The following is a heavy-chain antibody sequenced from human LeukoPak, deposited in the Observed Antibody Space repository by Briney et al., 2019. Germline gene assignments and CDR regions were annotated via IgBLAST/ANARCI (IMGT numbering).Heavy chain of an antibody. Sequence: PSETLSLTCTVSGGSISSSSYYWGWIRQPPGKGLEWIGSIYYSGSTYYNPSLKSRVTISVDTSKNQFSLKLSSVTAADTAVYYCARDPRLSWYFDLWGRGTLVTVSS. CDR1: GGSISSSSYY. D-gene: IGHD5-12*01. CDR3: ARDPRLSWYFDL. CDR2: IYYSGST. V-gene: IGHV4-39*07. J-gene: IGHJ2*01.